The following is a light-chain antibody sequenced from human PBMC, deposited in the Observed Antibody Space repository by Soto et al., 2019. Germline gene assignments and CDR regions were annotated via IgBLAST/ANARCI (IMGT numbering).Light chain of an antibody. CDR2: DAS. V-gene: IGKV1-5*01. Sequence: DIQMTQSPSTLSASVGDRVTITCRASQSISSWLAWYQQKPGKAPKLLIYDASSLESGVPSRFSGSGSGTEFTLTISSLQPDDFANYYCQQYNSYPWTFRQGTKVEIK. J-gene: IGKJ1*01. CDR3: QQYNSYPWT. CDR1: QSISSW.